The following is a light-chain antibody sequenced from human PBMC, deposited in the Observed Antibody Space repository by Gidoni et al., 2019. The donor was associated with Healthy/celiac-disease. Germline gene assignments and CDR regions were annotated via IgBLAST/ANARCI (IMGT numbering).Light chain of an antibody. CDR1: QSVLYSSNNKNY. V-gene: IGKV4-1*01. CDR3: QQYYSTPLT. Sequence: DIVMTQSPDSLAVFLGEMATIHCKSSQSVLYSSNNKNYLPWYQQKPGQPPKLLISWASTRESGVPDRFSGSGSGTDFTLTISSLQAEDVAVYYCQQYYSTPLTFGGGTKVEIK. J-gene: IGKJ4*01. CDR2: WAS.